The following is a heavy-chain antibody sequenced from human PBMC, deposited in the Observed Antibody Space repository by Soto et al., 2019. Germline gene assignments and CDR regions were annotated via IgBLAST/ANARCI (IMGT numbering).Heavy chain of an antibody. Sequence: QLQLQESGPGLVKPSETLSLTCTVSGGSISSSSYYWGWIRQPPGKGLEWIGSIYYSGSTYYNPSLKSRVTISVDTSKNQFSLKLSSVTAADTAVYYCARRTGEYSNYVGYFDYWGQGTLVTVSS. CDR3: ARRTGEYSNYVGYFDY. J-gene: IGHJ4*02. V-gene: IGHV4-39*01. D-gene: IGHD4-4*01. CDR1: GGSISSSSYY. CDR2: IYYSGST.